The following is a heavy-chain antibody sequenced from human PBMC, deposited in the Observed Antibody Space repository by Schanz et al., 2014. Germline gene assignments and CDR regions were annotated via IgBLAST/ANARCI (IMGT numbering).Heavy chain of an antibody. D-gene: IGHD6-13*01. V-gene: IGHV3-21*05. Sequence: VQLVESGGGVVQPGRSLRLSCATSGLNFDYYGMNWVRQAPGKGLEWVSYISSSGSYTNYADSVKGRFTTSRDNGKKSMYLQMNSLRAEDTAVYYCAKEKEEVAADGSFFDYWGQGTLVTVSS. CDR2: ISSSGSYT. J-gene: IGHJ4*02. CDR1: GLNFDYYG. CDR3: AKEKEEVAADGSFFDY.